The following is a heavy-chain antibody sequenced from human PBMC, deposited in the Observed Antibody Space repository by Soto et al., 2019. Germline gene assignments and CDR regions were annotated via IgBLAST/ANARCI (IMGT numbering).Heavy chain of an antibody. D-gene: IGHD3-3*01. CDR1: GFGFSSYG. CDR3: AREGVFGLVKIIPPDY. Sequence: VQLLESGGGVAQPGRSLRLSCRASGFGFSSYGMLWVRQAPGKGPEWVAFISFDGSTQYYADSVRGRFTISRDNSENTLYLQLDTLRVEDTAMYYCAREGVFGLVKIIPPDYWGQGVQVTVSA. V-gene: IGHV3-30*03. J-gene: IGHJ4*02. CDR2: ISFDGSTQ.